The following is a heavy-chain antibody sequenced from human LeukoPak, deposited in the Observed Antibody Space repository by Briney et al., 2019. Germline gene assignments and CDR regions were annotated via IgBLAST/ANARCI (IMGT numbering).Heavy chain of an antibody. D-gene: IGHD2-15*01. Sequence: GGSLRLSCAASGFTFSSYAMSWVRQAPGKGLEWVSAISGSGGGTYYADSVKGRFTISRDNSKNTLYLQMNSLRAEDTAVYYCAKVVVAANDAFDIWGQGTMVTVSS. J-gene: IGHJ3*02. V-gene: IGHV3-23*01. CDR2: ISGSGGGT. CDR1: GFTFSSYA. CDR3: AKVVVAANDAFDI.